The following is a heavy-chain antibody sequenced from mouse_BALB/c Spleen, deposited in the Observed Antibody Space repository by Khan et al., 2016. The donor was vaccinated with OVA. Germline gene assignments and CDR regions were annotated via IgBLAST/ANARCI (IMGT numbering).Heavy chain of an antibody. V-gene: IGHV3-2*02. CDR2: ISYSGST. D-gene: IGHD1-2*01. J-gene: IGHJ2*01. Sequence: LKQSGPGLVKPSQSLSLTCTVTGYSITSGYGWNWIRQFPGNKLEWMGDISYSGSTNYNPSLKSRISITRDTSKNQFFLQLNSVTTEDTATYYCARTARIKYWGQGTTLTVSS. CDR1: GYSITSGYG. CDR3: ARTARIKY.